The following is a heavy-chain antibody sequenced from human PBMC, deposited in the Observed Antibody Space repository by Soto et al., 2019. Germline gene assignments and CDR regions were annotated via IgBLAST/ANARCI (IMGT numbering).Heavy chain of an antibody. Sequence: ASVKVSCKASGYTFTSYGISWVRQAPGQGLEWMGWISAYNGNTNYAQKLQGRVTMTTDTSTSTAYMELRSLRSDDTAVYYCARDGTYYDFWNGAFAIWGQGTMVTVSS. CDR2: ISAYNGNT. V-gene: IGHV1-18*01. CDR1: GYTFTSYG. CDR3: ARDGTYYDFWNGAFAI. D-gene: IGHD3-3*01. J-gene: IGHJ3*02.